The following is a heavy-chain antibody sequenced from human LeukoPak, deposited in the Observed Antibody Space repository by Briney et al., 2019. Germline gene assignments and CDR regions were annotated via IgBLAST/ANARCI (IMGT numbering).Heavy chain of an antibody. CDR3: AKDKGVGNSFGFDY. V-gene: IGHV3-43*01. D-gene: IGHD2-21*01. Sequence: PGGSLRLSCAASGFIFDDYTMHWVRQAPEKGLEWVSLISWDGGSTYYADSVKGRFTISRDYSKNSLYLQMNSLRTEDTALYYCAKDKGVGNSFGFDYWGQGTLVTVSS. CDR1: GFIFDDYT. J-gene: IGHJ4*02. CDR2: ISWDGGST.